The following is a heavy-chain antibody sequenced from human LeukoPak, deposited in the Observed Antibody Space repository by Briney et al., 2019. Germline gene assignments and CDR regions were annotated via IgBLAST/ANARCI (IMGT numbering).Heavy chain of an antibody. CDR1: GGSISSSSYY. D-gene: IGHD3-10*01. V-gene: IGHV4-39*07. J-gene: IGHJ6*03. CDR3: AKGRWFGESGGYMDV. Sequence: SETLSLTCTVSGGSISSSSYYWGWIRQPPGKGLEWIGSIYYSGSTYYNPSLKSRVTISVDTSKNQFSLKLSSVTAADTAVYYCAKGRWFGESGGYMDVWGKGTTVTVSS. CDR2: IYYSGST.